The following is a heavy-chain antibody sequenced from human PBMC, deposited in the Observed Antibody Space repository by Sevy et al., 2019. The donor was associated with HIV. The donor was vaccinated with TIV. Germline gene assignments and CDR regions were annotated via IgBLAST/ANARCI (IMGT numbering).Heavy chain of an antibody. CDR3: ARHQEGGTYPLDS. J-gene: IGHJ4*02. CDR1: GASISGFF. CDR2: IHYGGST. Sequence: SETLSLTCTVSGASISGFFWTWVRQFPGRGLEFIAYIHYGGSTYSNPSLKSRVTVSLDTSANQISLRLSSVTAADTALYFCARHQEGGTYPLDSWGQGTLVTVSS. V-gene: IGHV4-59*08. D-gene: IGHD1-1*01.